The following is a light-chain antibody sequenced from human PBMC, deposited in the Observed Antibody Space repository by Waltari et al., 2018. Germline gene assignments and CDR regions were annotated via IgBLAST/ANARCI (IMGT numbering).Light chain of an antibody. CDR2: GAS. CDR3: QNHERLPAT. CDR1: QSLSRY. V-gene: IGKV3-20*01. Sequence: EVLLTQPPGPLSLSPGERATLFCRASQSLSRYLVWYQQRPGQPPRLLIYGASIRAAGIPDRISGSGSGTDFTLSISRLGPEDFAVYYCQNHERLPATFGQGTRVEIK. J-gene: IGKJ1*01.